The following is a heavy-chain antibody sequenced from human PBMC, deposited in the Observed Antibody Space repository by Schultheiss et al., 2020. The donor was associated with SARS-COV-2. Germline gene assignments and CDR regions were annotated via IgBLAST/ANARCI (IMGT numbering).Heavy chain of an antibody. V-gene: IGHV4-59*01. CDR1: GGSISSYY. CDR3: ARDRFREQWLVAGYFDL. CDR2: IYYSGST. J-gene: IGHJ2*01. Sequence: SETLSLTCTVSGGSISSYYWSWIRQPPGKGLEWIGYIYYSGSTNYNPSLKSRVTISVDTSKNQFSLKLSSVTAADTAVYYCARDRFREQWLVAGYFDLWGRGTLVTVSS. D-gene: IGHD6-19*01.